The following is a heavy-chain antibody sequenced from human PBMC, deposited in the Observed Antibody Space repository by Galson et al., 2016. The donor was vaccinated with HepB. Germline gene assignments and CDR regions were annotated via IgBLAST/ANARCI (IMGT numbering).Heavy chain of an antibody. Sequence: SLRLSCAVSGFTVSNNYMSWVRQAPGKGLEWVSVMYSGGGTYYADSVRGRFTISRDNSKNTVCLQMNSLRAEDTAVYYCARLVLYDTSGSYYWGQGTLVTVSS. V-gene: IGHV3-53*01. CDR1: GFTVSNNY. J-gene: IGHJ4*02. D-gene: IGHD3-22*01. CDR3: ARLVLYDTSGSYY. CDR2: MYSGGGT.